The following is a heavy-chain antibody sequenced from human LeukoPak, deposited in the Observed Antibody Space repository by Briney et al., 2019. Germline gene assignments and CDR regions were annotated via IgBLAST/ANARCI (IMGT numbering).Heavy chain of an antibody. CDR3: ARVGLDRRGYSGYEAFDY. J-gene: IGHJ4*02. CDR2: ISYDGSNK. CDR1: GFTFSSYA. D-gene: IGHD5-12*01. Sequence: QAGGSLRLSCAASGFTFSSYAMHWVRQAPGKGLEWVAVISYDGSNKYYADSVKGRFTISRDNAKNSLYLQINSLRAEDTAVYYCARVGLDRRGYSGYEAFDYWGQGTLVTVSS. V-gene: IGHV3-30*04.